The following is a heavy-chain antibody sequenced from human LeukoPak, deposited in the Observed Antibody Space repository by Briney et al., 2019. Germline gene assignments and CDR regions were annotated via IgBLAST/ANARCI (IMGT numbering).Heavy chain of an antibody. CDR1: GGSISSYY. CDR3: ARGRPRYCSGGSCYSGIRY. Sequence: SETLSLTCTVSGGSISSYYWSWIRQPAGKGLEWIGRIYTSGSTNYNPSLKSRVTMSVDTSKNQFSLKLSSVTAADTAVYYCARGRPRYCSGGSCYSGIRYWGQGTLVTVSS. V-gene: IGHV4-4*07. D-gene: IGHD2-15*01. CDR2: IYTSGST. J-gene: IGHJ4*02.